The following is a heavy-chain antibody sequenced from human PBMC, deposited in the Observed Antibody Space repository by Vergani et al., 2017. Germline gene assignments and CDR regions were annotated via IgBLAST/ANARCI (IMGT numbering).Heavy chain of an antibody. Sequence: EVQLLESGGGLVQPGGSLRLSCAASGFTFTSYAMSWVRQAPGKGLEWVSAISGSGGSTYYADSVKGRFTISRDNSKNTLYLQMNSLRAEDTAVYYCATAGYGDRSGYWGQGTLVTVSS. CDR3: ATAGYGDRSGY. CDR2: ISGSGGST. J-gene: IGHJ4*02. D-gene: IGHD4-17*01. CDR1: GFTFTSYA. V-gene: IGHV3-23*01.